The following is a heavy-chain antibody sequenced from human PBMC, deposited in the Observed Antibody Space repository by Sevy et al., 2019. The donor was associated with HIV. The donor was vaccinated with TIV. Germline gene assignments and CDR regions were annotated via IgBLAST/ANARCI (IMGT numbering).Heavy chain of an antibody. D-gene: IGHD2-2*01. CDR3: AKHVDARWFDP. CDR1: GDSISTYY. J-gene: IGHJ5*02. V-gene: IGHV4-59*08. CDR2: VQYRGTT. Sequence: SETLSLTCTVSGDSISTYYWSWIRQPTGKGLEWIGSVQYRGTTNYNPSLKNRGTISVDASKHQFFLRLNSVTAADSAVYYCAKHVDARWFDPCGQGTLVTVSS.